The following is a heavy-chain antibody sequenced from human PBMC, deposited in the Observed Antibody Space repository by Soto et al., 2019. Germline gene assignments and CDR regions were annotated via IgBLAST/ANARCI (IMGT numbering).Heavy chain of an antibody. J-gene: IGHJ6*02. CDR1: GGTFSNSA. CDR2: IMPIFRTP. Sequence: QVQLEQSGAEVKKPGSSVKVSCKASGGTFSNSAISWVRQAPGQGLEWMGGIMPIFRTPDYAQKFQGRVNITAEESASTAYMELSGLRTDDTAVYYCARDKDRLQLGGNYDSMLAGWGQGTTVPVSS. CDR3: ARDKDRLQLGGNYDSMLAG. V-gene: IGHV1-69*12. D-gene: IGHD5-12*01.